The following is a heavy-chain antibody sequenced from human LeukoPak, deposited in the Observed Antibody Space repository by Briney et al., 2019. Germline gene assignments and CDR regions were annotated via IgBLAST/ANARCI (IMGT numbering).Heavy chain of an antibody. CDR3: ARPERRYCSTTSCYTLDY. CDR2: INPGGGST. V-gene: IGHV1-46*01. Sequence: GASVKVSCKASGYTFTSYYMHWVRQAPGQGLEWMGIINPGGGSTSYAQQFQGRVTLTRDTSTSTVYMELSSLRSEDTAVYYCARPERRYCSTTSCYTLDYWGQGTLVTVSS. J-gene: IGHJ4*02. CDR1: GYTFTSYY. D-gene: IGHD2-2*02.